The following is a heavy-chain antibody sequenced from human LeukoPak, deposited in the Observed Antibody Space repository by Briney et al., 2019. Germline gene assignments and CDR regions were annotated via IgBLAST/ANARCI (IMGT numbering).Heavy chain of an antibody. J-gene: IGHJ5*02. CDR3: ARGWNGGSLNWFDP. V-gene: IGHV1-2*02. Sequence: ASVKVSCTASGYTFTGYYMHWVRQAPGQGLEWMGWINPNSGGTNYAQKFQGRVTMTRDTSISTAYMELSGLRSDDTAVYYCARGWNGGSLNWFDPWGQGTLVTVSS. D-gene: IGHD1-26*01. CDR2: INPNSGGT. CDR1: GYTFTGYY.